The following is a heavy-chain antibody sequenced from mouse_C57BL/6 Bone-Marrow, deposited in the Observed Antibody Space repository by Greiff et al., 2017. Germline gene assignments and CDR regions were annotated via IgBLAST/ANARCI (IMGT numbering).Heavy chain of an antibody. V-gene: IGHV7-1*01. CDR3: ARDVGPYSGYAMDY. Sequence: EVKVVESGGGLVQSGRSLRLSCATSGFTFSDFYMEWVRQAPGKGLEWIAASRNKANDYTTEYSVSVKGRFIVSRDTSQSILYLQMNALRAEDTAIYYCARDVGPYSGYAMDYWGQGTSVTVSS. D-gene: IGHD2-12*01. CDR2: SRNKANDYTT. CDR1: GFTFSDFY. J-gene: IGHJ4*01.